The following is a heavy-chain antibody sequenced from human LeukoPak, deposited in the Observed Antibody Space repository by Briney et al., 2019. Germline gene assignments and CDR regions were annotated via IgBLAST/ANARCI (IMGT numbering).Heavy chain of an antibody. J-gene: IGHJ6*02. CDR2: IYYSGST. Sequence: SETLSLTCTVSGGSVSSGSYYWSWIRQPPGKGLEWIGYIYYSGSTNYNPSLKSRVTISVDTSKNQFSLKLSSVTAADTAVYYCARGRTSPYYYGMDVWGQGTTVTVSS. D-gene: IGHD2-2*01. CDR1: GGSVSSGSYY. V-gene: IGHV4-61*01. CDR3: ARGRTSPYYYGMDV.